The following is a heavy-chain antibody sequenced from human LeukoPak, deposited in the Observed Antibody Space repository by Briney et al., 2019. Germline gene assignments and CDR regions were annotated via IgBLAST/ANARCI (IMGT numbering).Heavy chain of an antibody. Sequence: PGGPLRLSCAASGFTFSDYYMSWIRQAPGKGLEWVSYISSSGSTIYYADSVKGRFTISRDNAKNSLYLQMNSLRAEDTAVYYCARDQGSGINYYYYYMDVWGKGTTVTVSS. J-gene: IGHJ6*03. D-gene: IGHD3-10*01. CDR1: GFTFSDYY. CDR2: ISSSGSTI. CDR3: ARDQGSGINYYYYYMDV. V-gene: IGHV3-11*04.